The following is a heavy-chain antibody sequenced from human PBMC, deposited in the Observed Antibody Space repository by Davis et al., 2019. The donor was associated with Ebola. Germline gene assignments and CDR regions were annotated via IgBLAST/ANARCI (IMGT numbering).Heavy chain of an antibody. CDR2: ISGSGNTI. V-gene: IGHV3-48*03. J-gene: IGHJ4*02. Sequence: PGGSLRLSCAASGFTFSSYEMNWVRQAPEKGLEWVSYISGSGNTIYYADSVKGRFTISRDNAKNSLYLQMNSLRAEDTAVYYCARDSGSGVSADQFDYWGQGTLVTVSS. CDR3: ARDSGSGVSADQFDY. CDR1: GFTFSSYE. D-gene: IGHD3-10*01.